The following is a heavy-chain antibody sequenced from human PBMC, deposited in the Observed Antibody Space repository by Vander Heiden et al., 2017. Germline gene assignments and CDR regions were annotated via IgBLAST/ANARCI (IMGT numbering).Heavy chain of an antibody. CDR3: AIMTTYYGMGV. J-gene: IGHJ6*02. Sequence: QVQLVQSGAEVKKPGASVKVACKASGYTFTGFYMHWVRQAPGQGLEWMGWINPNSGGTNSEKKFQGRATMTRDTSITTAYMELSGLRSDDTAVYYCAIMTTYYGMGVWGQGTTVTVSS. V-gene: IGHV1-2*02. CDR1: GYTFTGFY. CDR2: INPNSGGT.